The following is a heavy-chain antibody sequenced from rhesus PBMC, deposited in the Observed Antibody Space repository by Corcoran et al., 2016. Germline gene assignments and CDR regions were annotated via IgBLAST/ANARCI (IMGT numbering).Heavy chain of an antibody. CDR1: GGSILSHY. V-gene: IGHV4-173*01. CDR2: ISGSGGST. D-gene: IGHD1-20*01. CDR3: ARGIAGTTRYYYGLDS. J-gene: IGHJ6*01. Sequence: QLQLQESGPGLVKPSETLSLTCAVSGGSILSHYWSRIRPPPGTGTAWIGRISGSGGSTDYNPSLKSRVTISTDTSKNQFSLKLSSVTAADTAVYYCARGIAGTTRYYYGLDSWGQGVLVTVSS.